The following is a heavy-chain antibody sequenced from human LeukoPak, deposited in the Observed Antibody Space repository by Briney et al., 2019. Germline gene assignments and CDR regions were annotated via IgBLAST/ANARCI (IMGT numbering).Heavy chain of an antibody. D-gene: IGHD3/OR15-3a*01. CDR2: ISRSGGST. CDR3: ARKGAGLDAFDL. CDR1: GFTFSNYW. Sequence: GGSLRLSCAASGFTFSNYWMTWVRQAPGKGLEWVSSISRSGGSTHYADSVKGRFVISRDTSKNTLHLQMNSLTAGDTAVYYCARKGAGLDAFDLWGQGTVVTVSS. J-gene: IGHJ3*01. V-gene: IGHV3-23*01.